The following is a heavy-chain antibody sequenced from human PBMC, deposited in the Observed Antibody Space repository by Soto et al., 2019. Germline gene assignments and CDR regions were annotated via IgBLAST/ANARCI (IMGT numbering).Heavy chain of an antibody. Sequence: VQLVESGGGLVQPGESLRLSCTASGLTFSISWMTWVRQAPGEGLEWVSNINPAGNVQHYADSVKELFTISRDNAKNSLFLQMSGLRVEDTAVYYCATANTTYAFDMWGEGTMVTVSS. CDR1: GLTFSISW. CDR2: INPAGNVQ. CDR3: ATANTTYAFDM. D-gene: IGHD1-1*01. J-gene: IGHJ3*02. V-gene: IGHV3-7*01.